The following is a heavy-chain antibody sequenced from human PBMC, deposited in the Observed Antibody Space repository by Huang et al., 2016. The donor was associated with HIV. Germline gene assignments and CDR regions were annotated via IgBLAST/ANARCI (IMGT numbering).Heavy chain of an antibody. V-gene: IGHV3-30*18. J-gene: IGHJ4*02. D-gene: IGHD1-26*01. CDR3: AKDGRGSGTYYDYFEY. CDR2: ISYDGSSK. CDR1: GFTFNKFD. Sequence: QVQLVESGGGVVQPGRSLRLSCAAFGFTFNKFDMHWVRQAPGKGLGWVAIISYDGSSKYHADSVKGRVTISRDNSKNTVYLQMNSLRVEDTAVYYCAKDGRGSGTYYDYFEYWGQGTLVTVSS.